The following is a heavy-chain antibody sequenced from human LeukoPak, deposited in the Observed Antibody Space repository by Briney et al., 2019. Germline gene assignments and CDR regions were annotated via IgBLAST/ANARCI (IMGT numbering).Heavy chain of an antibody. CDR2: IRYDGSNK. CDR1: GFTFSSYG. D-gene: IGHD5-12*01. CDR3: AKGSGYGAQYYYYYMDV. V-gene: IGHV3-30*02. Sequence: GGSLRLSCAASGFTFSSYGMHWVRQAPGKGLEWVAFIRYDGSNKYYADSVKGRFTISRDNSKNTLYLQMNSLRADDTAVYFCAKGSGYGAQYYYYYMDVWGKGTTVTISS. J-gene: IGHJ6*03.